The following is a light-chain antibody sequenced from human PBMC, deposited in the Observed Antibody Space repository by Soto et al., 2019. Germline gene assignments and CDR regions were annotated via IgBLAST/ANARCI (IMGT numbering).Light chain of an antibody. V-gene: IGKV3-15*01. CDR1: QSVSSN. CDR2: GAS. CDR3: QQYNNWPGT. J-gene: IGKJ1*01. Sequence: EIVMTQSPATLSGSAGERATLSCSASQSVSSNLDWYQQKPGQDPRLLIYGASTRATGIPDRFSGSGSGTEFTLTISSLQSEDFAVYYCQQYNNWPGTFGQGTKVDIK.